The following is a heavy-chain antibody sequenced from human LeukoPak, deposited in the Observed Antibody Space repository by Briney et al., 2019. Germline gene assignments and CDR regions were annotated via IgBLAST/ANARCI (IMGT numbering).Heavy chain of an antibody. CDR2: IYTSGST. D-gene: IGHD6-13*01. CDR3: ARGYVFVLAVAGYYFDY. V-gene: IGHV4-61*02. J-gene: IGHJ4*02. Sequence: SQTLSLTCSVSGGSISSGTYYWSWIRQPAGKGLEWIGRIYTSGSTNYNPSLESRVTISLDTSKNQFSLKLSSVTAADTAVYYCARGYVFVLAVAGYYFDYWGQGTLVTVSS. CDR1: GGSISSGTYY.